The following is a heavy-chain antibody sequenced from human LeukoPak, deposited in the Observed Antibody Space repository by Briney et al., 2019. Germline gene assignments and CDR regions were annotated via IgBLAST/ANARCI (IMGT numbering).Heavy chain of an antibody. V-gene: IGHV1-8*01. J-gene: IGHJ5*02. CDR2: VHPKSGDT. Sequence: ASVKVSCKASGYPFRTYEINWVRQAPGQGLEWMGWVHPKSGDTAYAQKFQDRVTMTRDTSISTVYMELSSLRSEDTAMYFCTRGPRDDPWGQGTLVTVSS. CDR3: TRGPRDDP. CDR1: GYPFRTYE.